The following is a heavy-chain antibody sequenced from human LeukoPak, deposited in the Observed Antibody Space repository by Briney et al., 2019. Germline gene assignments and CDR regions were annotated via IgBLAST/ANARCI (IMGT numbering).Heavy chain of an antibody. Sequence: ASVKVSCKASGYTFTGYYMHWVRQAPGQGLEWMGWISPNSGGTNYAQKFQGRVTMTRDTSISTAYMELSRLRSDDTAVYYCARARREVYSGYEDWGQGTLVTVSS. D-gene: IGHD5-12*01. V-gene: IGHV1-2*02. CDR3: ARARREVYSGYED. J-gene: IGHJ4*02. CDR2: ISPNSGGT. CDR1: GYTFTGYY.